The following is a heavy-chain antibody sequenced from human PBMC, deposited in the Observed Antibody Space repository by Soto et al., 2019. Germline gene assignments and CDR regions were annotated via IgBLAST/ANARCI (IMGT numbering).Heavy chain of an antibody. Sequence: QVQLVQSGAEVEKLGASVKVSCKTSGYFFTSYYIHWVRQAPGQGLEWMGWINPNNGGTNSAQKFQGRVTMTSDTSINTAYMEITSLRSDDTALYYCAREVTYGGGSFSLGLWGQGTLVTVSS. CDR3: AREVTYGGGSFSLGL. V-gene: IGHV1-2*02. D-gene: IGHD3-10*01. CDR1: GYFFTSYY. CDR2: INPNNGGT. J-gene: IGHJ4*02.